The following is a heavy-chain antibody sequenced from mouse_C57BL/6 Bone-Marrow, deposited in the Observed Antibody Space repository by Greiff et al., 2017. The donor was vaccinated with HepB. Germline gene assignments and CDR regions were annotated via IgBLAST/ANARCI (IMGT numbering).Heavy chain of an antibody. V-gene: IGHV5-12*01. D-gene: IGHD1-1*01. CDR3: ARHEGDYYGAFDY. J-gene: IGHJ2*01. CDR1: GFTFSDYY. Sequence: EVQGVESGGGLVQPGGSLKLSCAASGFTFSDYYMYWVRQTPEKRLEWVAYISNGGGSTYYPDTVKGRFTISRDNAKNTLYLQMSRLKSEDTAMYYCARHEGDYYGAFDYWGQGTTLTVSS. CDR2: ISNGGGST.